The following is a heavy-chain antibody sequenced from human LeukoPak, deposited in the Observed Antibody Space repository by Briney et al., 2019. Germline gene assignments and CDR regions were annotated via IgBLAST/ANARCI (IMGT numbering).Heavy chain of an antibody. Sequence: GGSLSLSCAASGFTFSTYNMNWVRQAPGRGLEWAAFISYDRSNKYYADSVKGRSTISRDNSKNTLYLQMNSLRAEDTAVYYCASQRRYSYGIFDYWGQGTLVTVSS. CDR3: ASQRRYSYGIFDY. CDR2: ISYDRSNK. V-gene: IGHV3-30*03. CDR1: GFTFSTYN. J-gene: IGHJ4*02. D-gene: IGHD5-18*01.